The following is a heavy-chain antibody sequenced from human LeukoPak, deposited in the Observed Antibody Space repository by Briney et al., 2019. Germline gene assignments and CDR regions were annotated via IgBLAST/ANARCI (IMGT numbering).Heavy chain of an antibody. Sequence: SETLSLTCSVSGGSTSGYFWTWIRQPPGKGPEWIGYVYYSGHTSYSPSLESRVTISVDTYKNQFSLKLNSVTAADTAVYYCARFALPFGDLEVGGDYWGQGTLVTVSS. D-gene: IGHD3-10*01. CDR2: VYYSGHT. CDR3: ARFALPFGDLEVGGDY. V-gene: IGHV4-59*08. CDR1: GGSTSGYF. J-gene: IGHJ4*02.